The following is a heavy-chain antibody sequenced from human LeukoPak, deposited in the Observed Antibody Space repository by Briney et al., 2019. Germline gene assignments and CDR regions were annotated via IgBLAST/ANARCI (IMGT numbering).Heavy chain of an antibody. CDR1: GFTFSSYS. J-gene: IGHJ4*02. Sequence: GGSLRLSCAASGFTFSSYSMDWVRQAPGKGLEWLSYISGGSSNIHYADSVKGRFAISRDNAKNSLYLQMNSLRDDDTAVYYCARDYQTGSYIDYWGQGTLVTVSS. CDR3: ARDYQTGSYIDY. CDR2: ISGGSSNI. D-gene: IGHD3-10*01. V-gene: IGHV3-48*02.